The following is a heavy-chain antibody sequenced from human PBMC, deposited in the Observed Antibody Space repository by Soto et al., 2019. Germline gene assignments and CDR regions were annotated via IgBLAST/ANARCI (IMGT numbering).Heavy chain of an antibody. CDR1: GFTFNNAW. CDR2: IKSITDGGTT. J-gene: IGHJ4*02. CDR3: APVPWGYSYGSYY. D-gene: IGHD5-18*01. V-gene: IGHV3-15*07. Sequence: EVQLVESGGGLVKPGGSLRLSCAASGFTFNNAWMNWVRQAPGKGLEWVGRIKSITDGGTTDYAAPVKGRFTISRDDSKNTLYLQMNSLKTEDTATYCCAPVPWGYSYGSYYWGQGTLVTVSS.